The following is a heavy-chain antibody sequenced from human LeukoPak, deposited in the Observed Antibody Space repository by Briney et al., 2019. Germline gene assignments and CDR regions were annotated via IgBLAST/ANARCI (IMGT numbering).Heavy chain of an antibody. D-gene: IGHD3-10*01. CDR1: GFTFSSYA. Sequence: GGSLRLSCAASGFTFSSYAMSWVRQAPGKGLEWVSAISGSGSSTYYADSVKGRFTISRDNPKNTLYLQMNSLRAEDTAVYYCARAIPGLLLWFGELSPYFDYWGQGTLVTVSS. CDR3: ARAIPGLLLWFGELSPYFDY. CDR2: ISGSGSST. J-gene: IGHJ4*02. V-gene: IGHV3-23*01.